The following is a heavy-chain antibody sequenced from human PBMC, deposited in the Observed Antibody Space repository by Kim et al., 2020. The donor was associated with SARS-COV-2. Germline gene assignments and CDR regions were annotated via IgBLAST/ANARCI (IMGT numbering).Heavy chain of an antibody. CDR2: IKQDGSEK. CDR1: GFTFSSYW. Sequence: GGSLRLSCAASGFTFSSYWMSWVRQAPGKGLEWVANIKQDGSEKYYVDSVKGRFTISRDNAKNSLYLQMNSLRAEDTAVYYCARGEWLAFYYYYGMDVWGQGTTVTVSS. CDR3: ARGEWLAFYYYYGMDV. D-gene: IGHD6-19*01. J-gene: IGHJ6*02. V-gene: IGHV3-7*01.